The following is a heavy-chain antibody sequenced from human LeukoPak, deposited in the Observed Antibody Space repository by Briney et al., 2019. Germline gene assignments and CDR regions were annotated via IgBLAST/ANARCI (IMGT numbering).Heavy chain of an antibody. Sequence: GGSLRLSCAASGFTFSSYAMSWVRQAPGKGLEWVSAISGSGGSTYYADSVKGRFTISRDDSKNTLYLQMNSLRAEDTAVYYCAKDLQGVITFGLDAFDIWGQGTMVTVSS. CDR1: GFTFSSYA. V-gene: IGHV3-23*01. J-gene: IGHJ3*02. CDR2: ISGSGGST. D-gene: IGHD3-16*01. CDR3: AKDLQGVITFGLDAFDI.